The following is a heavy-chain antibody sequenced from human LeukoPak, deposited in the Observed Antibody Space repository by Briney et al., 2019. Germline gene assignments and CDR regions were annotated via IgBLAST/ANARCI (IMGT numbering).Heavy chain of an antibody. CDR1: GYSFTSYW. Sequence: GESLKISCKGSGYSFTSYWIGWVRQMPGKGLEWMGIIYPGDSDTRYSPSFQGQVTISADKSISTAYLQWSSLKASDTAMYYCARLAYSGSYYYYMDVWGKGTTVTVSS. V-gene: IGHV5-51*01. CDR2: IYPGDSDT. CDR3: ARLAYSGSYYYYMDV. J-gene: IGHJ6*03. D-gene: IGHD1-26*01.